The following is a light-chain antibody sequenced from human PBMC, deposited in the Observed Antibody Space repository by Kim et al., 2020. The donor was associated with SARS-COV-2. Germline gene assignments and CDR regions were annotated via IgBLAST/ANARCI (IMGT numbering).Light chain of an antibody. V-gene: IGKV1-39*01. CDR3: QQSFSVPLT. CDR2: AAS. J-gene: IGKJ4*01. Sequence: DIQMTQSPSSLSASVGDRVTITCRASQTISTYLNWYRQKPGKAPNLLIYAASTLQSGVPSRFSGSGSGTDFTLIISSVQPEDFAIYYCQQSFSVPLTFGGGTKVDIK. CDR1: QTISTY.